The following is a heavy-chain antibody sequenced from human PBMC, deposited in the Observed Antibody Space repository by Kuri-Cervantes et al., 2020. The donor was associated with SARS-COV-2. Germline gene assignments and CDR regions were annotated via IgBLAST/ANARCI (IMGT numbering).Heavy chain of an antibody. Sequence: GSLRLSCTASGYSFSSGYYRGWVRPPPGEGLECIGSIYHSGSTYYNPSLKSRVTISVDTSKNQFSLKLSSVTAADTAVYYCARLGGSGWHRYFDYWGQGTLVTVSS. V-gene: IGHV4-38-2*02. D-gene: IGHD6-19*01. CDR2: IYHSGST. CDR1: GYSFSSGYY. J-gene: IGHJ4*02. CDR3: ARLGGSGWHRYFDY.